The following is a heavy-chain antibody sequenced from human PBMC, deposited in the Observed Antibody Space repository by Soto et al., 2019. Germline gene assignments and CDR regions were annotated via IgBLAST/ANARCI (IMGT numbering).Heavy chain of an antibody. CDR2: IIPIFGTA. Sequence: SVKVSCKASGGTFRSYAISWVRQAPGQGLEWMGGIIPIFGTANYAQKFQGRVTITADESTSTDYMELSSLRSEDTAVYYCATHPTYCGGDCRENYFDYWGQGTLVTVSS. J-gene: IGHJ4*02. CDR3: ATHPTYCGGDCRENYFDY. D-gene: IGHD2-21*02. V-gene: IGHV1-69*13. CDR1: GGTFRSYA.